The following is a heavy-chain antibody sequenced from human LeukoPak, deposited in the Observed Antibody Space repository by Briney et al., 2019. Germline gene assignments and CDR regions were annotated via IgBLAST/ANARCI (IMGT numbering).Heavy chain of an antibody. J-gene: IGHJ6*03. V-gene: IGHV3-48*04. CDR2: ITGNSGTI. Sequence: GGSLRLSCEASGLIFSRSTISWVRQVPGKGLEWVSYITGNSGTIYCADSVRGRFSVSRDNAKNSVFLQMNGLRAEDTATYYCARVGWAVITYYYYYMDVWGKGTTVTVSS. CDR1: GLIFSRST. D-gene: IGHD4-11*01. CDR3: ARVGWAVITYYYYYMDV.